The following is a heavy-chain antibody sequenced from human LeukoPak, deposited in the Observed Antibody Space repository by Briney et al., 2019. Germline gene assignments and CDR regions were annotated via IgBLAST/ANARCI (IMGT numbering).Heavy chain of an antibody. J-gene: IGHJ4*02. CDR1: GASISSSTYY. D-gene: IGHD1-26*01. Sequence: SGTLSLTCTVSGASISSSTYYWGWIRQSPGKGLEWIGSVNYAVNTYYNPSLKSRVTISADTSKNQLSLKMNFVTAADTALYYCARHLGPYSASYLDYWGKGSLVTVSS. V-gene: IGHV4-39*01. CDR2: VNYAVNT. CDR3: ARHLGPYSASYLDY.